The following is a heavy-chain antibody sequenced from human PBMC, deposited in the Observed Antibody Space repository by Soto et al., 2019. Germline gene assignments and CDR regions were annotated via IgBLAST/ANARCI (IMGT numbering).Heavy chain of an antibody. CDR1: GGTFSSYA. CDR2: IIPIFGTA. V-gene: IGHV1-69*13. J-gene: IGHJ3*02. CDR3: ASSPPHXXXXHAFDI. Sequence: ASVKVSCKASGGTFSSYAIXGGRQAPGQGLEWMGGIIPIFGTANXAKRFQGRVTITADESTSTAYMELSSLRSEDTAVYYCASSPPHXXXXHAFDIWGQGTMVTVSS.